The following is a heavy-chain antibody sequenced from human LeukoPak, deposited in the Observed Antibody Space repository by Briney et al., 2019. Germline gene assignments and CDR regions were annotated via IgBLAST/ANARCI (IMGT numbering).Heavy chain of an antibody. Sequence: PSETLSLTCTVSGASISSYYWSWIRQPPGKGLEWIGYIYYSGSTNYNPSLKSRVTISVDTSKNQFSLKLSSVTAADTAVYYCARGYCSSTSCYPDYWGQGTLVTVSS. CDR3: ARGYCSSTSCYPDY. CDR1: GASISSYY. V-gene: IGHV4-59*01. D-gene: IGHD2-2*01. CDR2: IYYSGST. J-gene: IGHJ4*02.